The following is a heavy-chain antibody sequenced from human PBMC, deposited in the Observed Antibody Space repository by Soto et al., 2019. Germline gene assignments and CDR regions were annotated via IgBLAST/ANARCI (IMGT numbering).Heavy chain of an antibody. CDR3: ASSEASHYDFWSGYSPIGAPFDY. D-gene: IGHD3-3*01. Sequence: ASVKVSCKASGYTFTSYGISWVRQAPGQGLEWMGWISAYNGNTNYAQKLQGRVTMTTDTSTSTAYMERRSLRSDDTAVYYCASSEASHYDFWSGYSPIGAPFDYWGQGTLVTVSS. J-gene: IGHJ4*02. CDR2: ISAYNGNT. V-gene: IGHV1-18*01. CDR1: GYTFTSYG.